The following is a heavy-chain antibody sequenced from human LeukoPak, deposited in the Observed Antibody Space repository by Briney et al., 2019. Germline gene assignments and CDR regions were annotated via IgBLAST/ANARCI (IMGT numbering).Heavy chain of an antibody. D-gene: IGHD5-24*01. CDR1: GYTFTNYY. CDR3: ARIRDGYNDAYDI. CDR2: INPGGGNT. Sequence: GASVKVSCKASGYTFTNYYIHWVRQAPGQGLEWMGLINPGGGNTNYAQNSQGRVTMTRDTSASTVYMELSSLRSEDTAIYYCARIRDGYNDAYDIWGQGTVVTVPS. V-gene: IGHV1-46*01. J-gene: IGHJ3*02.